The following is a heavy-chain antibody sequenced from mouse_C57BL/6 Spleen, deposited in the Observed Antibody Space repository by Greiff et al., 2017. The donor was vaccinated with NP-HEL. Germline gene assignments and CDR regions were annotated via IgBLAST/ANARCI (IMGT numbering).Heavy chain of an antibody. V-gene: IGHV1-69*01. CDR2: IDPSDSYT. CDR1: GYTFTSYW. Sequence: QVQLKQPGAELVMPGASVKLSCKASGYTFTSYWMHWVKQRPGQGLEWIGEIDPSDSYTKYNQKFKGKATLTVDKSSSTAYMQLSSLTSEDSAVYYCASGVPLRYFDYWGQGTTLTVSS. J-gene: IGHJ2*01. CDR3: ASGVPLRYFDY. D-gene: IGHD1-1*01.